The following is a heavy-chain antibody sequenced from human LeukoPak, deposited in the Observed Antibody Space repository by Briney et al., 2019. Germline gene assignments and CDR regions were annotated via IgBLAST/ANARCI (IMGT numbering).Heavy chain of an antibody. CDR2: ISGSGGST. V-gene: IGHV3-23*01. J-gene: IGHJ6*03. Sequence: GGSLTLSCAASGFTFSSYGMSWVRQAPGEGLEWVSSISGSGGSTYYADSVKGRFTISRDSSKNTVKLQMNGLRAEDTAVYYCAKGGNSGRTYYYYYMDVWGKGTTVTVSS. CDR1: GFTFSSYG. CDR3: AKGGNSGRTYYYYYMDV. D-gene: IGHD6-19*01.